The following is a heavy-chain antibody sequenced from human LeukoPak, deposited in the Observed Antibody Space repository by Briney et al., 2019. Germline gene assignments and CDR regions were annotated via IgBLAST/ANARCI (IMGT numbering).Heavy chain of an antibody. CDR2: IYTTGNT. D-gene: IGHD3-22*01. J-gene: IGHJ5*02. CDR3: ARGRYYYDSNSSYRYFDP. CDR1: GGSISSYY. Sequence: SETLSLTCTVSGGSISSYYWSWIRQPAGKGLEWIGRIYTTGNTNYNPSLKSRVTMSIDTSKKQFSLKLSSVTAADTAVYYCARGRYYYDSNSSYRYFDPWGQGTLVTVSS. V-gene: IGHV4-4*07.